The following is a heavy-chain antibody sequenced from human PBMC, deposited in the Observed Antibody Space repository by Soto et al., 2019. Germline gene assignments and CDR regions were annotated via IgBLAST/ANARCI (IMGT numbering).Heavy chain of an antibody. D-gene: IGHD3-22*01. CDR3: ATTTYYYDSSGLLDI. J-gene: IGHJ3*02. CDR2: IYYSGST. Sequence: SETLSLTCTVSGGSIGTYYWSWIRQPPGKGLEWIGHIYYSGSTYYNSSLKSRVTISLDTSKNQFSLKLSSVTAADTAVYYCATTTYYYDSSGLLDIWGQGTMVTVSS. CDR1: GGSIGTYY. V-gene: IGHV4-59*04.